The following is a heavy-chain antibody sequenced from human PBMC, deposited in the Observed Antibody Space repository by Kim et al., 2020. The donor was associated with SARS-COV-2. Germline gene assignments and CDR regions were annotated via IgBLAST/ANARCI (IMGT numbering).Heavy chain of an antibody. Sequence: YADSVKGRFTTSRHNSKNTLYLQMNSLRAEDTAVYYCARENWNYVGAIDYWGQGTLVTVSS. J-gene: IGHJ4*02. CDR3: ARENWNYVGAIDY. D-gene: IGHD1-7*01. V-gene: IGHV3-53*04.